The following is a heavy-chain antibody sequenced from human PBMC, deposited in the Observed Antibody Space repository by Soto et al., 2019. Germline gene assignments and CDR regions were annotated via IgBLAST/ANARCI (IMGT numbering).Heavy chain of an antibody. Sequence: ASVKVSCKASGYTFPGYYMHWVRQAPGQGLEWMGWINPNSGGTNYAQKFQGWVTMTRDTSISTAYMELSRLRSDDTAVYYCARDAAAAGTGGAFDIWGQGTMVTVSS. V-gene: IGHV1-2*04. J-gene: IGHJ3*02. D-gene: IGHD6-13*01. CDR3: ARDAAAAGTGGAFDI. CDR2: INPNSGGT. CDR1: GYTFPGYY.